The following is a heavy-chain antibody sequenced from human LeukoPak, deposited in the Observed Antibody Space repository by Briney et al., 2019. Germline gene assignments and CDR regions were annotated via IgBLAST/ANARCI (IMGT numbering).Heavy chain of an antibody. CDR3: AKRPRVYYYYYMDV. J-gene: IGHJ6*03. D-gene: IGHD5-24*01. Sequence: GSLRLSCAASGFTFSSYAMSWVRQAPGTGLEWVSAISGSGGSTYYADSVKGRFTISRDNSKNTLYLQMNSLRAEDTAVYYCAKRPRVYYYYYMDVGGKGTTVTVSS. CDR2: ISGSGGST. CDR1: GFTFSSYA. V-gene: IGHV3-23*01.